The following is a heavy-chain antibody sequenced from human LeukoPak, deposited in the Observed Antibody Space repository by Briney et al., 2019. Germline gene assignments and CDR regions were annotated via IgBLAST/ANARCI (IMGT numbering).Heavy chain of an antibody. CDR2: IYYSGST. J-gene: IGHJ3*02. V-gene: IGHV4-59*08. CDR3: ARLPPLPDTATAPDAFDI. D-gene: IGHD5-18*01. Sequence: PSETLSLTCTVSGGSLSSYYWSWIRQPPGKGLEWIGYIYYSGSTNYNPSLKSRVTITVDTSKNQFSLKLSSVTAADTAVYYCARLPPLPDTATAPDAFDIWGQGTMVTVSS. CDR1: GGSLSSYY.